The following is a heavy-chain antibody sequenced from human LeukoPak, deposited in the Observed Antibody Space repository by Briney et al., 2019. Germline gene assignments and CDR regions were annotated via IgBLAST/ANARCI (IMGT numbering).Heavy chain of an antibody. D-gene: IGHD1-26*01. CDR1: GYSISSGYY. Sequence: SETLSLTCTVSGYSISSGYYWGWIRQPPGKGLEWIGSIYHSGSTYYNPSLKSRVTISVDTPKNQFSLKLSSVTAADTAVYYCARDRSGSYGGFDYWGQGTLVTVSS. CDR3: ARDRSGSYGGFDY. J-gene: IGHJ4*02. CDR2: IYHSGST. V-gene: IGHV4-38-2*02.